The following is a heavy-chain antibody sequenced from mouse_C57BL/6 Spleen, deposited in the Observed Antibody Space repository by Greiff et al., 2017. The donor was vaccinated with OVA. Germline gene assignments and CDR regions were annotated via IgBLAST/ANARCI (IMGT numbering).Heavy chain of an antibody. CDR2: IDPETGGT. CDR3: TRWGYSNYLYYAMDY. D-gene: IGHD2-5*01. J-gene: IGHJ4*01. CDR1: GYTFTDYE. V-gene: IGHV1-15*01. Sequence: VKLMESGAELVRPGASVTLSCKASGYTFTDYEMHWVKQTPVHGLEWIGAIDPETGGTAYNQKFKGKAILTADKSSSTAYMELRSLTSEDSAVYYCTRWGYSNYLYYAMDYWGQGTSVTVSS.